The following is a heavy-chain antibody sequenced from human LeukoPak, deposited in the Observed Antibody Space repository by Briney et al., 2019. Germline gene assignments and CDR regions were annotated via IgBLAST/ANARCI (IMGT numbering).Heavy chain of an antibody. CDR2: IYASGST. CDR3: VRDSNSGWRSLDC. D-gene: IGHD6-19*01. CDR1: GDSISGYY. J-gene: IGHJ4*02. V-gene: IGHV4-4*07. Sequence: SETLSLTCTVSGDSISGYYWSWIRQPAGKGLEWIGRIYASGSTNYNPSLRSRVTMSVDTSKSQFSLTLSSVTAADTAVYYCVRDSNSGWRSLDCCGQGALVTVSS.